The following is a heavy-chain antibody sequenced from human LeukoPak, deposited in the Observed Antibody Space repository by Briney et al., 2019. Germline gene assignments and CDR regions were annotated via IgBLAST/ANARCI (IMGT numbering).Heavy chain of an antibody. J-gene: IGHJ4*02. V-gene: IGHV1-3*04. CDR2: INTGNGNT. CDR1: GYTFTNYA. CDR3: ARVGYSGYDSRPVFNY. D-gene: IGHD5-12*01. Sequence: GASVNVSCKASGYTFTNYALHWVRQAPGQGLEWMGWINTGNGNTKYSQKFQGRVTITRATSASTAYMELSSLRSEDTAVYYCARVGYSGYDSRPVFNYWGQGTLVTVSS.